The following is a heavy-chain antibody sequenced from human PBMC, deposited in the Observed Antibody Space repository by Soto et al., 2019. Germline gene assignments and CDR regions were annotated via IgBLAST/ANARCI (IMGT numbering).Heavy chain of an antibody. CDR3: ARTPVLLWFGELLSYGMDV. D-gene: IGHD3-10*01. J-gene: IGHJ6*02. Sequence: QVQLQESGPGLVKPSQTLSLTCTVSGGSINSGGYYWSWIRQHPGKGLEWIGYIYYSGSTYYNPSLKSRVTISVDTSKNQFSLKLSSVTAADTAVYYCARTPVLLWFGELLSYGMDVWGQGTTVTVSS. V-gene: IGHV4-31*03. CDR2: IYYSGST. CDR1: GGSINSGGYY.